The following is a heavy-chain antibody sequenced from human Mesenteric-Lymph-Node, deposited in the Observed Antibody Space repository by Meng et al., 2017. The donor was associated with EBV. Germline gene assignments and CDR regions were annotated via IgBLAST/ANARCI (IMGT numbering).Heavy chain of an antibody. CDR2: IYHTGST. CDR1: GGSVSSGGHS. V-gene: IGHV4-30-2*01. J-gene: IGHJ5*02. Sequence: PLQASGSGLVSPSQPPSLTCAVSGGSVSSGGHSWSWIRQPPGKGLEWIGYIYHTGSTYYNPSLKSRVTISIDTSKNQFSLKLSSVTAADTAVYFCARGFGDNNNWFGPWGQGTLVTVSS. CDR3: ARGFGDNNNWFGP. D-gene: IGHD3-10*01.